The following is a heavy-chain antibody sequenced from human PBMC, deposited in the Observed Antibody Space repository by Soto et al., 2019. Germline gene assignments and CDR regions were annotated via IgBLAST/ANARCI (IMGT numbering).Heavy chain of an antibody. CDR3: ARGWFYFDY. CDR1: GGSFSGYY. J-gene: IGHJ4*02. D-gene: IGHD3-9*01. V-gene: IGHV4-34*01. CDR2: INHSGST. Sequence: SETLSLTCAVYGGSFSGYYWSWIRQPPGKGLEWIGEINHSGSTNYNPSLKSRVTISVDTSKNQFSLRLSSVTAADTAVYYCARGWFYFDYWGQGTLVTVSS.